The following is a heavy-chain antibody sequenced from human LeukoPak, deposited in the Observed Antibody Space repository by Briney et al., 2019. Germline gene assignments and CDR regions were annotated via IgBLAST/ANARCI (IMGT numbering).Heavy chain of an antibody. V-gene: IGHV3-23*01. CDR2: ISGSGGST. D-gene: IGHD2-2*02. CDR1: GFTFSSYA. J-gene: IGHJ4*02. CDR3: ATDGGYCSRTSCYRGDYFDY. Sequence: GGSLRLSCAASGFTFSSYAMSWVRQAPGKGLEWVSAISGSGGSTYYADSVKGRFTISRDNSKNTLYLQMNSLRAEDTAVYYCATDGGYCSRTSCYRGDYFDYWGQGTLVTVSS.